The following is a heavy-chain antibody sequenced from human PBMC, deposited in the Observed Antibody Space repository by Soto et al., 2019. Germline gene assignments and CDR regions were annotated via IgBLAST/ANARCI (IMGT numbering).Heavy chain of an antibody. D-gene: IGHD3-10*01. Sequence: GGSLRLSCAASGFTFSSYGMHWVRQAPGKGLEWVAVISYDGSNKYYADSVKGRFTISRDNSKNTLYLQMNSLRAEDTAVYYCAKDHWFGELSLRQLFDYWGQGTLVTVSS. V-gene: IGHV3-30*18. CDR1: GFTFSSYG. CDR2: ISYDGSNK. CDR3: AKDHWFGELSLRQLFDY. J-gene: IGHJ4*02.